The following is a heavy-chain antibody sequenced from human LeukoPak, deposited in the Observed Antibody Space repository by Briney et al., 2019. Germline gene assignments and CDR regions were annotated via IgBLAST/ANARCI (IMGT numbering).Heavy chain of an antibody. J-gene: IGHJ4*02. Sequence: ASVKVSCKASGYTFTSYGISWVRPAPGQGLEWMGWISAYNGNTNYAQKLQGRVTMTTDTSTSTAYMELSSLRSDDTAVYYCARAGGVVVPAAIFDYWGQGTLVTVSS. V-gene: IGHV1-18*04. CDR3: ARAGGVVVPAAIFDY. D-gene: IGHD2-2*01. CDR1: GYTFTSYG. CDR2: ISAYNGNT.